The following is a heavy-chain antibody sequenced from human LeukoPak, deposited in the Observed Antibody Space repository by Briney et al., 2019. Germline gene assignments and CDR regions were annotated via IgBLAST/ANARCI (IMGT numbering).Heavy chain of an antibody. CDR1: GFSFSSYA. CDR2: IRGSGGST. J-gene: IGHJ4*02. D-gene: IGHD6-19*01. Sequence: GGSLRLSCAASGFSFSSYAMSWVRQAPGEGLEWVSAIRGSGGSTYYADSVKGRFTISRDNSRNTLFLQMNSLRAEDTALYYCAKDRDIAVAGTSDEWGQGTLVTVSS. V-gene: IGHV3-23*01. CDR3: AKDRDIAVAGTSDE.